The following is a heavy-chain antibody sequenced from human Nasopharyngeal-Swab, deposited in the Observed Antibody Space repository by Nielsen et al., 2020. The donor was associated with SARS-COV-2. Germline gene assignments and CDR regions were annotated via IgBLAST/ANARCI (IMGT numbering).Heavy chain of an antibody. Sequence: GESLKISCAASGFTFSSYDMHWVRQATGKGLEWVSAIGTAGDTYYPGSVKGRLTISRENAKNSLYLQMNSLRAGDTAVYYCARGDGSYYSYYYYYMDVWGKGTTVTVSS. J-gene: IGHJ6*03. V-gene: IGHV3-13*01. CDR2: IGTAGDT. CDR1: GFTFSSYD. CDR3: ARGDGSYYSYYYYYMDV. D-gene: IGHD1-26*01.